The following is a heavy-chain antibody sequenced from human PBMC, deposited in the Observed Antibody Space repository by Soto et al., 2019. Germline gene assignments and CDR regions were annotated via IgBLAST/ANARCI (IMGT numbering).Heavy chain of an antibody. CDR2: ISWDGDRI. J-gene: IGHJ4*02. CDR1: GFTFDDYS. CDR3: AKDVSSRLLLRIDY. V-gene: IGHV3-43*01. D-gene: IGHD3-10*01. Sequence: GGSLRLSCAASGFTFDDYSMHWVRQAPGKGLEWVSLISWDGDRIYYAASVKGRFTISRDNSKTSLYLQMNSLRTEDTAVYYCAKDVSSRLLLRIDYWGQGTLVTVSS.